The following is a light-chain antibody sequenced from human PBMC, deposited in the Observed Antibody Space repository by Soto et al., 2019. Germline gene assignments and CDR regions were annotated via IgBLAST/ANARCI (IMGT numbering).Light chain of an antibody. CDR3: QQYYNWPYT. CDR1: QSVRSN. J-gene: IGKJ2*01. Sequence: EIVMTQSPATLSVSLGERATLSSRASQSVRSNLAWYQQKPGQAPRLLIYGASTRATGIPDRFSGSGSGTDFTLTISSLQSEDFAVYYCQQYYNWPYTFGQGTKLEI. CDR2: GAS. V-gene: IGKV3-15*01.